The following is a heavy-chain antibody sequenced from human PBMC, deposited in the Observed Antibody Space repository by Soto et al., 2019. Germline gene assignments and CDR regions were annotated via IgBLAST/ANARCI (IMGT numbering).Heavy chain of an antibody. CDR3: ARDLRVGANTDALNL. CDR2: INTYNGNI. V-gene: IGHV1-18*01. CDR1: GNAFGSHG. D-gene: IGHD1-26*01. Sequence: GASVKVSCKASGNAFGSHGISWGRQAPGQGLEWMGRINTYNGNINYARNVQDRLTLTTDTSTTTVYMELKSLTSDDTAVYYCARDLRVGANTDALNLWGQGTMVTVSS. J-gene: IGHJ3*01.